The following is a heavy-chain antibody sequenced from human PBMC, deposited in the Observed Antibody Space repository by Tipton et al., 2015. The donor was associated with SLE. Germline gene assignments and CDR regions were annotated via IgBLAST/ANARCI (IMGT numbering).Heavy chain of an antibody. Sequence: SLRLSCAASGFTFSSYAMHWVRQAPGKGLEYVSAISSNGGSTYYADSVKGRFTISRDNSKNTLYLQMSSLRAEDTSVYYCVKDSSPWGSRGAGAPFDIWGQGTMVTVSS. J-gene: IGHJ3*02. D-gene: IGHD3-10*01. CDR1: GFTFSSYA. CDR3: VKDSSPWGSRGAGAPFDI. CDR2: ISSNGGST. V-gene: IGHV3-64D*06.